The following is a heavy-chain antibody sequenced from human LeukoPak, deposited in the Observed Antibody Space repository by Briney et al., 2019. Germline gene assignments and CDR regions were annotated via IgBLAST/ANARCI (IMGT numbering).Heavy chain of an antibody. V-gene: IGHV3-23*01. J-gene: IGHJ4*02. CDR3: ARAPRLIVTAGTSFVPFDY. CDR1: GFTFSNYA. CDR2: TGGGGGTT. Sequence: PGGSLRLSCAGSGFTFSNYAMTWVRQAPGKGLEWVSATGGGGGTTYYADSVKGRFTISRDNSKNTLYLQMNSLRAEDTAVYYCARAPRLIVTAGTSFVPFDYWGQGTLVTVSS. D-gene: IGHD6-13*01.